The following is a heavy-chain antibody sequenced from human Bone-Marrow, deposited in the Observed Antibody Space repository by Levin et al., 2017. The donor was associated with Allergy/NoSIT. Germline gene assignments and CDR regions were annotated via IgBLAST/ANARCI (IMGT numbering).Heavy chain of an antibody. D-gene: IGHD3-22*01. CDR2: INHSGST. CDR1: GGSFRGSY. Sequence: SQTLSLTCAVYGGSFRGSYWSWIRQPPGKGLEWIGDINHSGSTNYNPSLKSRVSFSVGTSKNQFSMKLTSVTAADTAVYYCARAEDSGGYPWFDFWGQGTLVTVSS. V-gene: IGHV4-34*01. J-gene: IGHJ4*02. CDR3: ARAEDSGGYPWFDF.